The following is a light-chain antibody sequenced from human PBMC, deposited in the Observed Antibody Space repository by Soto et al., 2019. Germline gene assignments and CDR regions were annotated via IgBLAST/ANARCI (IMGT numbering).Light chain of an antibody. CDR2: DAS. V-gene: IGKV1-5*01. CDR1: QRISRW. J-gene: IGKJ1*01. Sequence: IQITPSPSTLSASVGDSITINCLASQRISRWLAWYQQKPGEAPKILISDASSLESGVPSRFSGSGSGTEFPLTISSLQPDDFATYYCQQYNTYSKTFGRGSKVDI. CDR3: QQYNTYSKT.